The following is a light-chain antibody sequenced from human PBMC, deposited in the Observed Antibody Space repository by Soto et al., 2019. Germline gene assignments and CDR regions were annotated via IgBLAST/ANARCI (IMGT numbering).Light chain of an antibody. CDR3: QQYGSSPYT. V-gene: IGKV3-20*01. J-gene: IGKJ2*01. CDR2: GAS. CDR1: QSVSSSY. Sequence: EIVLTQSPGTLSLSPGERATLSCRASQSVSSSYLAWYQQKPGQAPRLLIYGASNRATGIPDRFSGSGSGTEFTRTISRLEPEDFAVYYCQQYGSSPYTFGQGTKLEIK.